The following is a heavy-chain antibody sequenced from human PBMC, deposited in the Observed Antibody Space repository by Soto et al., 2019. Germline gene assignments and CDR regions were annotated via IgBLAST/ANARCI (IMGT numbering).Heavy chain of an antibody. J-gene: IGHJ3*02. D-gene: IGHD2-2*01. CDR3: ARDRVVGYCSSTSCYLNDAFDI. V-gene: IGHV3-21*01. CDR2: ISSSSSYI. CDR1: GFTFSSYS. Sequence: EVQLVESGGGLVKPGGSLRLSCAASGFTFSSYSMNWVRQAPGKGLEWVSSISSSSSYIYYADSVKGRFTISRDNAKNSLYLQMNSLRAEDTAVYYCARDRVVGYCSSTSCYLNDAFDIWGQGTMVTVSS.